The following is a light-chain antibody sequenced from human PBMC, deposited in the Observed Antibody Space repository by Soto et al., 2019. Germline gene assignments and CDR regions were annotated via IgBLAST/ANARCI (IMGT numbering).Light chain of an antibody. CDR1: DMGSRS. J-gene: IGLJ1*01. CDR3: QVWDSSSDHRV. Sequence: SYELTQPPSVSVAPGQTARISCGGNDMGSRSVHWYQQKQGHAPVLVVYDDSDRPSGIPERFSCSNSGITATLTISRVEVGDEADYDCQVWDSSSDHRVFGPGTKLTVL. V-gene: IGLV3-21*02. CDR2: DDS.